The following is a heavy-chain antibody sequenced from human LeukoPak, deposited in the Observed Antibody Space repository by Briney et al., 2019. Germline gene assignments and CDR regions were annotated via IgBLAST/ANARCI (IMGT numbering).Heavy chain of an antibody. CDR3: AKGPRRDGYNTDAFDI. V-gene: IGHV3-9*01. CDR1: GFTFDDYA. CDR2: ISWNSGSI. D-gene: IGHD5-24*01. J-gene: IGHJ3*02. Sequence: PGGSLRLSCAASGFTFDDYAMHWVRQAPGKGLEWVSGISWNSGSIGYADSVKGRFTISRDNAKNSLYLQMNSLRAEDTALYYCAKGPRRDGYNTDAFDIWGQGTMVTVSS.